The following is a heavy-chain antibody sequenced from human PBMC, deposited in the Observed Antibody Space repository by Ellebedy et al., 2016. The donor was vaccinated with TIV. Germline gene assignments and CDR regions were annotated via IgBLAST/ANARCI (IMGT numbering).Heavy chain of an antibody. CDR2: ISSSSSTI. V-gene: IGHV3-48*02. CDR3: ARGPNYGARSDYFDF. Sequence: ETLSLTCAASGFTFSDHYMTWVRQAPGKGLEWVSYISSSSSTIYYADSVKGRFTISRDNAKNSLYLQMNSLRDEDTAVYYCARGPNYGARSDYFDFWGQGTLATVSS. J-gene: IGHJ4*02. CDR1: GFTFSDHY. D-gene: IGHD4/OR15-4a*01.